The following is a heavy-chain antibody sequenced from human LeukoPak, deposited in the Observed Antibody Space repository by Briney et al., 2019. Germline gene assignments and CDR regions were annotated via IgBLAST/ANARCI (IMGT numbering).Heavy chain of an antibody. V-gene: IGHV4-59*01. CDR2: IFYSGST. CDR3: ARMTGSAWELLIDS. D-gene: IGHD1-26*01. J-gene: IGHJ4*02. CDR1: GGSISTYY. Sequence: SETLSLTCSVSGGSISTYYWTWIRQPPGKGLEWIGDIFYSGSTNYNPSLKNRVTISLDTSKNHFSLKLSSVTAADTAIYYCARMTGSAWELLIDSWGPGTLVTVSS.